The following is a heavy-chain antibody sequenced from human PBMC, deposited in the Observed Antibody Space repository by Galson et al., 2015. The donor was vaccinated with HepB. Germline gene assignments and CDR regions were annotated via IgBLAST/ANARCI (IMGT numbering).Heavy chain of an antibody. CDR2: ISSSSSYI. CDR1: GFTFSSYS. J-gene: IGHJ6*03. CDR3: ARDAQARNYGGNWLDHCYYMDV. V-gene: IGHV3-21*01. Sequence: SLRLSCAASGFTFSSYSMNWVRQAPGKGLEWVSSISSSSSYIYYADSVKGRFTISRDNAKNSLYLQMNSLRAEDTAVYYCARDAQARNYGGNWLDHCYYMDVWGKGTTVTVSS. D-gene: IGHD4-23*01.